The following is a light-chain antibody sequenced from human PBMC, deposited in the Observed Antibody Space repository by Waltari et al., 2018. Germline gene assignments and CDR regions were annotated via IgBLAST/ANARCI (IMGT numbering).Light chain of an antibody. Sequence: DIQMTQSPSTLSASVGDRVTITCRASQSISSWLAWYQQKAGKAPKLLINTASNLESGVPSRFSGSGSETEFTLTISGLEPDDFATYYRQQYDVAALNFGGGTKVEFK. CDR3: QQYDVAALN. CDR1: QSISSW. J-gene: IGKJ4*01. V-gene: IGKV1-5*03. CDR2: TAS.